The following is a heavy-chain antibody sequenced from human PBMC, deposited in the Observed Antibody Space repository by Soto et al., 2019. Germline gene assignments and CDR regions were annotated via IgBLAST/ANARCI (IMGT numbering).Heavy chain of an antibody. J-gene: IGHJ4*02. Sequence: SETKSLTCTVSGGSISSSSYYWGWIRQPPGKGLEWIGSIYYSGSTYYNPSLKSRVTISVDTSKNQFSLKLSSVTAADTAVYYCARTRSSSSSYFDYWGQGTLVTVSS. V-gene: IGHV4-39*01. CDR2: IYYSGST. CDR1: GGSISSSSYY. D-gene: IGHD6-13*01. CDR3: ARTRSSSSSYFDY.